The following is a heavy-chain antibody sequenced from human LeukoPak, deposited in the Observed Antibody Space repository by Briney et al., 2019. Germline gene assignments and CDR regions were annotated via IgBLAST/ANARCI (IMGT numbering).Heavy chain of an antibody. CDR2: IYYSGST. V-gene: IGHV4-39*01. J-gene: IGHJ4*02. CDR3: ARQGYSYGNFDY. Sequence: SETLSLTCTVSGGSISSSRYYWGWIRQPPGKGLEWIGSIYYSGSTYYNPSLKSRVTISVDTSKNQFSLKLSSVTAADTAVYYCARQGYSYGNFDYWGQGTLVTVSS. D-gene: IGHD5-18*01. CDR1: GGSISSSRYY.